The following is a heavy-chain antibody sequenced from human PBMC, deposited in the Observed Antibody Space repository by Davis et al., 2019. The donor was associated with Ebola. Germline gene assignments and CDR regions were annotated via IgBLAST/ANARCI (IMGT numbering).Heavy chain of an antibody. Sequence: ASVKVSCKASGYTFTSYGINWVRQAPGQGLEWMGWISAYNGNTNYAQKLQGRVTMTTDTSTSTAYMELRSLRSDDTAVYYCARGSNDILTGYYDYWGQGTLVTVSS. D-gene: IGHD3-9*01. CDR3: ARGSNDILTGYYDY. J-gene: IGHJ4*02. CDR1: GYTFTSYG. CDR2: ISAYNGNT. V-gene: IGHV1-18*01.